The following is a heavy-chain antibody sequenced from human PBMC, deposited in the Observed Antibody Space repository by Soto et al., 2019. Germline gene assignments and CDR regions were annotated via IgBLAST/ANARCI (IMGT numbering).Heavy chain of an antibody. CDR2: MDPNSGST. J-gene: IGHJ6*02. D-gene: IGHD3-3*01. CDR3: ARERKFDFWRKGLDV. V-gene: IGHV1-8*01. CDR1: GYTFTTYD. Sequence: QAQLVQSGAEVRKPGASVKVSCKASGYTFTTYDINWVRQAPGQGLEWLGWMDPNSGSTGHAQNFQGRITMTRNISRNTAHLELSSLQSEDTAVYYCARERKFDFWRKGLDVWGQGTKVTVSS.